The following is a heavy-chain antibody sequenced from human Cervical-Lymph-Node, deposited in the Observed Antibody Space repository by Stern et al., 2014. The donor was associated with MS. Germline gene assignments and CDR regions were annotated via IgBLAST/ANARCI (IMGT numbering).Heavy chain of an antibody. V-gene: IGHV1-2*02. CDR1: ENTFTGYY. D-gene: IGHD1-26*01. CDR2: INPNSGAT. Sequence: QVQLMQSGAEVKKPGASVKVTCKTSENTFTGYYIHWVRQAHGQGLEWMGWINPNSGATNYAQRFQDRVSLTSDTSNSLAYMELDRLTSGDTAVYYCARISLGSGIDYWGQGSLVTVSS. CDR3: ARISLGSGIDY. J-gene: IGHJ4*02.